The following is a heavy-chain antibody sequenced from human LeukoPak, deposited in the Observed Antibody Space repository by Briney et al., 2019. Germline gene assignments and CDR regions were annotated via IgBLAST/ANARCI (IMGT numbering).Heavy chain of an antibody. V-gene: IGHV3-7*01. J-gene: IGHJ3*02. D-gene: IGHD5-12*01. CDR3: ATYSGPDRRDAFDI. CDR1: GFGFSTYW. CDR2: IKQDGSDE. Sequence: PGGSLRLSCTGSGFGFSTYWMSWVRQAPGKGLEWVANIKQDGSDEKYVDSVKGRFTISRDNARNSLYLQMNSLRAEDTAVYYCATYSGPDRRDAFDIWGQGTMVAVSS.